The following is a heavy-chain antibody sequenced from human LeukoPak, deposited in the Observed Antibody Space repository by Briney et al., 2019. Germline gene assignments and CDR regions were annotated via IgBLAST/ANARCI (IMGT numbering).Heavy chain of an antibody. Sequence: GASVKVSCKASGYTFTGYYMHWVRQAPGQGLEWMGWINPNTGATNYAQKFQGRVTMITDTSISTAYMELSRLRSDDTAVYYCVTLLSNAAFDYWGQGTLVTVSS. J-gene: IGHJ4*02. CDR2: INPNTGAT. CDR3: VTLLSNAAFDY. CDR1: GYTFTGYY. D-gene: IGHD6-25*01. V-gene: IGHV1-2*02.